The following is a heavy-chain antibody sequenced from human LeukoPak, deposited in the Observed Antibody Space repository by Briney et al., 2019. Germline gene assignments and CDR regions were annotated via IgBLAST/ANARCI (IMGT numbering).Heavy chain of an antibody. CDR2: IKQDGSEK. CDR3: ARAGSRYFDIPVDY. D-gene: IGHD3-9*01. V-gene: IGHV3-7*01. CDR1: GVTFSSYW. Sequence: PGGSLRLPCAASGVTFSSYWMSWVRQAPGKGLEWVANIKQDGSEKYYVDSVKGRFTISRDNAKNSLYLQMNSLRAEDTAVYYCARAGSRYFDIPVDYWGQGTLVTVSS. J-gene: IGHJ4*02.